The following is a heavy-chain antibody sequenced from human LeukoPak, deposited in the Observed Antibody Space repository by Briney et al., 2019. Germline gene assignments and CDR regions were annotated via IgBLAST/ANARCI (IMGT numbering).Heavy chain of an antibody. Sequence: PGGSLRLSCAASGFTFDDYGMSWVRQAPGKGLEWVSGINWNGGSTGYADSVKGRFTISRDNAKNSLYLQMNSLRAEDTALYYCARDTTDIMATIIDYWGQGTLVTVSS. CDR3: ARDTTDIMATIIDY. CDR2: INWNGGST. CDR1: GFTFDDYG. J-gene: IGHJ4*02. V-gene: IGHV3-20*04. D-gene: IGHD5-12*01.